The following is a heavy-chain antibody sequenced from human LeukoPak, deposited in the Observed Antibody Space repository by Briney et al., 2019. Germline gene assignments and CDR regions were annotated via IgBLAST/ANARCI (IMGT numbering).Heavy chain of an antibody. CDR1: GFTFNNYT. CDR2: TAGSGISK. J-gene: IGHJ4*02. V-gene: IGHV3-23*01. Sequence: GGSLRLSCVASGFTFNNYTMSWVRQAPGRGLEWASSTAGSGISKDYTDSVKGRFTISKDKSKNTLYLQMDNLRAEDTGVYFCARLPTFYYDSSGYHYDYWGQGTLVTVSS. CDR3: ARLPTFYYDSSGYHYDY. D-gene: IGHD3-22*01.